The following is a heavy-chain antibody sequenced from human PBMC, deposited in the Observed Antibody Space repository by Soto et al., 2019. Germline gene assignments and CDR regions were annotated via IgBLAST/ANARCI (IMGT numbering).Heavy chain of an antibody. V-gene: IGHV4-39*01. CDR3: ARRLYYDSSGFEGGGMDV. CDR2: IYYSGST. J-gene: IGHJ6*02. Sequence: SETLSLTCTVSGGSITSSSYYWGWIRQPPGKGLEWIGNIYYSGSTYYNPSLKSRVTISVDTSKNQFSLKLSSVTAADTAVYYCARRLYYDSSGFEGGGMDVWGQGTTVTVSS. CDR1: GGSITSSSYY. D-gene: IGHD3-22*01.